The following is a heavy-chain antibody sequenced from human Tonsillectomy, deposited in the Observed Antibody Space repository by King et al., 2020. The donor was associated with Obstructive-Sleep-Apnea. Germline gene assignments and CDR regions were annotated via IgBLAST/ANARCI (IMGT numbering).Heavy chain of an antibody. V-gene: IGHV3-21*01. D-gene: IGHD6-19*01. Sequence: VQLVESGGGLVKPGGSLRLSCAASGFTFSSYSMNWVRQAPGKGLEWVSSISSSSSYIYYADSVKGRFTISRDNAKNSLYLQMNSLRAEDTAVYYCASGHSSGWFDYWGQGTLVTVSS. CDR3: ASGHSSGWFDY. CDR1: GFTFSSYS. CDR2: ISSSSSYI. J-gene: IGHJ4*02.